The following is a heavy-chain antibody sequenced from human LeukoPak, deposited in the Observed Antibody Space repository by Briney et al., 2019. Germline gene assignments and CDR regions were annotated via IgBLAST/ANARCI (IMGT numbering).Heavy chain of an antibody. J-gene: IGHJ5*02. Sequence: ASVKVSCRASGYTFTSYGISWVRQAPGQGLEWMGWISAYNGNTNYAQKLQGRVTMTTDTSTSTAYMELRSLRSDDTAVYYCARVGGYYGDYAWFDPWGQGTLVTVSS. V-gene: IGHV1-18*01. D-gene: IGHD4-17*01. CDR1: GYTFTSYG. CDR2: ISAYNGNT. CDR3: ARVGGYYGDYAWFDP.